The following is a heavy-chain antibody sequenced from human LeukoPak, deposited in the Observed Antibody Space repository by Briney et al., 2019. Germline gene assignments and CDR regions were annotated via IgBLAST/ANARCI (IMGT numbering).Heavy chain of an antibody. CDR3: ARGIGYSSGWYDGWFDP. CDR2: ISAYNGNT. D-gene: IGHD6-19*01. V-gene: IGHV1-18*01. Sequence: ASVKVSCKASGYTFTSYGISWVRQAPGQGLEWMGWISAYNGNTNYAQNLQGRVTMTTDTSTSTAYMELRSLRSDDTAVYYCARGIGYSSGWYDGWFDPWGQGTLVTASS. CDR1: GYTFTSYG. J-gene: IGHJ5*02.